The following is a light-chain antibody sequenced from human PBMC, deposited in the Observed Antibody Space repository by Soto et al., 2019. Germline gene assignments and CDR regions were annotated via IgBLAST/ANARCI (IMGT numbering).Light chain of an antibody. Sequence: QSALTQPPSASGSPGQSVTICCTGTSSDVGGYNYVSWYQQHPDKAAKLMIYEVSKRPSGVPDRFSGSKSGNTASLTVSGLQAEDEADYYCSSYAGSNILVFGGGTKLTVL. CDR2: EVS. V-gene: IGLV2-8*01. CDR3: SSYAGSNILV. J-gene: IGLJ2*01. CDR1: SSDVGGYNY.